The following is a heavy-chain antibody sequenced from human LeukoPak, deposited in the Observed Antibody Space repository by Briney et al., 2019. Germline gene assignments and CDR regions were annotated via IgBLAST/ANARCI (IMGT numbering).Heavy chain of an antibody. Sequence: GGSLRLSCAASGFTFSSYAMSWVRQAPGKGLEWVSAISGSGGSTYYADSVKGRFTISRDNSKNTLYLQMNSLRAEDTAVYYCALTPGRGSYGSGSYSDYWGQGTLVTVSS. CDR3: ALTPGRGSYGSGSYSDY. D-gene: IGHD3-10*01. CDR2: ISGSGGST. CDR1: GFTFSSYA. V-gene: IGHV3-23*01. J-gene: IGHJ4*02.